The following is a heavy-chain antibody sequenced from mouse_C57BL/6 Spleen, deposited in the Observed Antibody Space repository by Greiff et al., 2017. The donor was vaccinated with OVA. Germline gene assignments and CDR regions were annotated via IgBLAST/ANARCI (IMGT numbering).Heavy chain of an antibody. CDR3: ASCYGSSYYAMDY. Sequence: EVQLQQSGPGLVKPSQSLSLTCSVPGYSITSGYYWNWLRQFPGNKLEWMGYISYDGSNNYNPSLKNRISITRDTSKNQFFLKLNSVTTEDTATYYCASCYGSSYYAMDYWGQGTSVTVSS. V-gene: IGHV3-6*01. D-gene: IGHD1-1*01. CDR1: GYSITSGYY. CDR2: ISYDGSN. J-gene: IGHJ4*01.